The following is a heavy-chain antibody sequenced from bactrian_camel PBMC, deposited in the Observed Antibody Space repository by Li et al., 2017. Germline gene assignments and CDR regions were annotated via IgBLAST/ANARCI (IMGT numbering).Heavy chain of an antibody. Sequence: HVQLVESGGGSVQAGESLTLSCYISGYTYSSYCMGWWHQFPGKTRWEREVVATIDSGALTQYADSVKGRFTISKDSAKNTLFLQMTSLKPEDSAMYYCSADPLHMTNIHPGSVIPLFDYRGQGTQVTVS. D-gene: IGHD2*01. CDR1: GYTYSSYC. V-gene: IGHV3S55*01. J-gene: IGHJ4*01. CDR2: IDSGALT. CDR3: SADPLHMTNIHPGSVIPLFDY.